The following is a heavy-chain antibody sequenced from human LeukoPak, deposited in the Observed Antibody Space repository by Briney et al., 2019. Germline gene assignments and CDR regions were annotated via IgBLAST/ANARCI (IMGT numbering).Heavy chain of an antibody. D-gene: IGHD3-10*01. CDR3: ARVREELLWFGESNAFDI. Sequence: GASVKVSCKASGYTFTNYYMHWVRQAPGQGLEWMGWINPNSGGTNYAQKFQGRVTMTRNTSVSTAYMELSSLRSEDTAVYYCARVREELLWFGESNAFDIWGQGTMVTVSS. CDR2: INPNSGGT. CDR1: GYTFTNYY. J-gene: IGHJ3*02. V-gene: IGHV1-2*02.